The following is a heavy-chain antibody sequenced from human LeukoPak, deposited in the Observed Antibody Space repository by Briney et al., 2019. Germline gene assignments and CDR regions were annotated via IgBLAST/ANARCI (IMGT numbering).Heavy chain of an antibody. Sequence: GGSLRLSCAASGFTFSSYWMHWVRQAPGKGLVWVSRLNNDGSSTNYADSVKGRFTISRDNAKNSLYLQMNSLRDEDTALYYCVTDTSMGGLFDYWGQGTLVTVSS. J-gene: IGHJ4*02. V-gene: IGHV3-74*01. CDR1: GFTFSSYW. D-gene: IGHD5-18*01. CDR2: LNNDGSST. CDR3: VTDTSMGGLFDY.